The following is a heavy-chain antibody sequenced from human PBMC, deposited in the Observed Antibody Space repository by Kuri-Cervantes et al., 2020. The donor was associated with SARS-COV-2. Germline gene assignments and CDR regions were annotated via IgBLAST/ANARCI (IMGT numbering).Heavy chain of an antibody. J-gene: IGHJ4*02. Sequence: GESLKISCKGSGYSFTSYWIGWVRQMPGKGLEWMGIIYPGDSDTRYSPSFQGQVTISADKSISTACLQWSSLKASDTAMYYCARSEVGATTYLDYWGQGTLVTVSS. D-gene: IGHD1-26*01. CDR2: IYPGDSDT. CDR1: GYSFTSYW. V-gene: IGHV5-51*01. CDR3: ARSEVGATTYLDY.